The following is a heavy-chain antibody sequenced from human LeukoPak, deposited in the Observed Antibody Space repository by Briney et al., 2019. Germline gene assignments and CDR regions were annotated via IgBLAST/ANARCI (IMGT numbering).Heavy chain of an antibody. D-gene: IGHD3-22*01. J-gene: IGHJ4*02. CDR3: LRENHDSGWSFDY. V-gene: IGHV3-21*01. CDR2: ISSSSSYI. CDR1: GFTFSSYS. Sequence: GGSLRLSCAASGFTFSSYSMNWVRQAPGKGLEWVSSISSSSSYIYYADSVKGRFTISRDNAKNSLYLQMNSLRDEDTAVYYCLRENHDSGWSFDYWGQGTLVTVSS.